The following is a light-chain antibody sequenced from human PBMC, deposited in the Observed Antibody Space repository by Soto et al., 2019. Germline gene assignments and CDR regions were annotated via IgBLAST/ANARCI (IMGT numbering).Light chain of an antibody. CDR1: HSIDTS. Sequence: AFIGDRVTITCRASHSIDTSLAWYQQRPGKAPNLLIFDASSLASGVPSRFSGGGSGTEFTLTISNLQPDDSGTYYCHQYKSYTPYTIGQGTKVDIK. CDR2: DAS. J-gene: IGKJ2*01. V-gene: IGKV1-5*01. CDR3: HQYKSYTPYT.